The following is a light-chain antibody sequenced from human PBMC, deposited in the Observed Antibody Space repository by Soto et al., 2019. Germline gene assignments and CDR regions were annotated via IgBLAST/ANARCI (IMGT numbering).Light chain of an antibody. CDR2: GAS. Sequence: EIVLTQSPGTLSLSPGERATLSCRASQSDSSSYLAWYQQKPGQTPRLLIYGASSRATGIPDRFSGSGSGTDFTLTISILEPEDFAVYYCQQYGSSPLTFGGGTKVEIK. CDR3: QQYGSSPLT. V-gene: IGKV3-20*01. J-gene: IGKJ4*01. CDR1: QSDSSSY.